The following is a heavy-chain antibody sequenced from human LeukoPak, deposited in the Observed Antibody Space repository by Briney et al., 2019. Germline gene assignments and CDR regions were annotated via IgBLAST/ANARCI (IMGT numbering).Heavy chain of an antibody. V-gene: IGHV3-7*03. CDR2: IKPDGTTK. J-gene: IGHJ4*02. Sequence: PGGSLRLSCAASGFPFSSYSMTWVRQAPGKGLEWVANIKPDGTTKFYVDSVKGRFTISRDNALNSLYLQMNSLRAEDTAIYYCAKEGAVAGPYYFDYWGQGTLVTVSP. CDR3: AKEGAVAGPYYFDY. CDR1: GFPFSSYS. D-gene: IGHD6-19*01.